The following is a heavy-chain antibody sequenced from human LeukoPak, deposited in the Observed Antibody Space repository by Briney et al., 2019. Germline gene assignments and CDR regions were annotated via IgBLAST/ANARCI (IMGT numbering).Heavy chain of an antibody. V-gene: IGHV3-74*01. D-gene: IGHD3-22*01. CDR2: INTDGSST. J-gene: IGHJ4*02. CDR3: AKDSGIAVVKNYFDY. CDR1: GFTFSSYW. Sequence: RPGGSLRLSCAASGFTFSSYWMHWVRQAPGKGLVWVSRINTDGSSTSYADSVKGRFTISRDNSKNTLYLQMNSLRAEDTAVYYCAKDSGIAVVKNYFDYWGQGTLVTVSS.